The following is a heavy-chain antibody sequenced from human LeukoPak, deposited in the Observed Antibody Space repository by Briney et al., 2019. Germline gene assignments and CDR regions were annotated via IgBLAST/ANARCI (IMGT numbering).Heavy chain of an antibody. D-gene: IGHD3-16*02. J-gene: IGHJ4*02. CDR3: AKSLYGGCDY. CDR2: ISGGTGGT. CDR1: GFTFSTYA. Sequence: GGSLRLSCAASGFTFSTYAMSWVRQAPGKGLEWVSAISGGTGGTHYADSVKGRFTIFRDNSKNTVYLQMNSLRVEDTAVYYCAKSLYGGCDYWGQGTVVTVSS. V-gene: IGHV3-23*01.